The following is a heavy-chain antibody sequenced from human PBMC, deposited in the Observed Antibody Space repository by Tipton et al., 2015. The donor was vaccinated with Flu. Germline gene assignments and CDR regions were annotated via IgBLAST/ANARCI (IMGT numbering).Heavy chain of an antibody. CDR1: GFIFTDCY. Sequence: SLRLSCEASGFIFTDCYMTWIRQAPGMGLEWVAHIGPSGAPIHYAESIKGRFTISRDNAKKSMYLQMDNLRAEDTAVYYCARDPVRKDGYNLDQWGQGTLVTVSS. J-gene: IGHJ4*02. CDR2: IGPSGAPI. CDR3: ARDPVRKDGYNLDQ. V-gene: IGHV3-11*04. D-gene: IGHD5-24*01.